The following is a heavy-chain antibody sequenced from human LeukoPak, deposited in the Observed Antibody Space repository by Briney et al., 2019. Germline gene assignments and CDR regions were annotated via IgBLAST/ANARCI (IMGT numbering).Heavy chain of an antibody. V-gene: IGHV4-4*07. CDR1: GGSISSYY. Sequence: SETLSLTCTVSGGSISSYYWSWIRQPPGKGLEWIGRIYTSGSTNYNPSLKSRVTMSVDTSKNQFSLKLSSVTAADTAVYYCARNYYGSGSYYLDYWGQGTLVTVSS. CDR2: IYTSGST. CDR3: ARNYYGSGSYYLDY. D-gene: IGHD3-10*01. J-gene: IGHJ4*02.